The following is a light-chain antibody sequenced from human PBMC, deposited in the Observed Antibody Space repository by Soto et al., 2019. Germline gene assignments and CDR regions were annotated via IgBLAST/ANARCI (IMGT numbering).Light chain of an antibody. CDR2: DVS. CDR1: SIDVGGYNY. V-gene: IGLV2-11*01. J-gene: IGLJ1*01. Sequence: QSVLTQPRSVSGSPGQSVTISCTGNSIDVGGYNYVSWYQQYPGKAPKLMIYDVSKRPSGVPDRFSGSKSDDTASLTISGLQAEDEADYYCCSYAGTFYVFGTGTKVTVL. CDR3: CSYAGTFYV.